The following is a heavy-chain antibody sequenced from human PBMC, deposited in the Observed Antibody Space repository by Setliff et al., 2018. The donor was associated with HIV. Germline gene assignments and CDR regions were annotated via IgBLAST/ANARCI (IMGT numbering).Heavy chain of an antibody. D-gene: IGHD3-3*01. CDR3: ARDLRDGFEEWFSTLDDGMDV. Sequence: ASVKVSCKASGYIFIRYYIFWVRQAPGQGLEWMGNINPHTGVTKYAEKFQGRVTMTRDTSINTIYMELSRLRSDDTAVYYCARDLRDGFEEWFSTLDDGMDVWGQGTTVTVSS. CDR2: INPHTGVT. V-gene: IGHV1-2*02. J-gene: IGHJ6*02. CDR1: GYIFIRYY.